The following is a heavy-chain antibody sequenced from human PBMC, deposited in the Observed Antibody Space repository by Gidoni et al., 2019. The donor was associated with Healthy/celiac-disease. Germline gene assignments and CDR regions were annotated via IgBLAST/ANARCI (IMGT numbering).Heavy chain of an antibody. J-gene: IGHJ3*02. D-gene: IGHD5-18*01. Sequence: EVQLVESGGGLVQPGGSLRLSCAASGCTFSSYSMNWVRKAPGKGLEGVSYISSSSSTIYYADSVKGLFTISRDNAKNALYLQMNSLRAEDTAVYYCAREYGYGEKDAFDIWGQGTMVTVSS. V-gene: IGHV3-48*01. CDR1: GCTFSSYS. CDR2: ISSSSSTI. CDR3: AREYGYGEKDAFDI.